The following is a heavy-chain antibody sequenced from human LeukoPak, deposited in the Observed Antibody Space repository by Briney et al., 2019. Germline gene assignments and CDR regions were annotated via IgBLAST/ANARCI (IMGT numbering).Heavy chain of an antibody. V-gene: IGHV4-39*07. CDR3: ARDLDPPDSYPFDY. CDR2: IYYSGST. Sequence: SETLSLTCTVSGGSISSSSYYWGWIRQPPGKGLEWIGSIYYSGSTYYNPSLKSRVTISVDTSKNQFSLRLSSVTAADTAVYYCARDLDPPDSYPFDYWGQGTLVTVSS. J-gene: IGHJ4*02. D-gene: IGHD3/OR15-3a*01. CDR1: GGSISSSSYY.